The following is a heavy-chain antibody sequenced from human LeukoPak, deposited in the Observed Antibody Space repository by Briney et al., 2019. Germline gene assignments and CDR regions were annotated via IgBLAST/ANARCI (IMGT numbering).Heavy chain of an antibody. Sequence: GGSLRLSCAASGFTFSSYWMHWVRQSPGKGLVWVSRINSDGSSTSYADSVKGRFTISRDNAKNTLYLQMNSLRAEDTAVYYCARVGIQLWSALDYWGQGTLVTVSS. CDR1: GFTFSSYW. D-gene: IGHD5-18*01. CDR2: INSDGSST. V-gene: IGHV3-74*01. J-gene: IGHJ4*02. CDR3: ARVGIQLWSALDY.